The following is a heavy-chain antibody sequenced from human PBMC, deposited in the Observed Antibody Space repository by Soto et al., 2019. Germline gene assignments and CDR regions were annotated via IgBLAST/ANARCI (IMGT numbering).Heavy chain of an antibody. CDR3: ARGRSHYYDSSGYPGGYFDY. CDR1: GYTLTSYG. V-gene: IGHV1-18*01. D-gene: IGHD3-22*01. CDR2: ISAYNGNT. Sequence: QVQLVQSGAEVKKPGASVKVSCKASGYTLTSYGISWVRQAPGQGLEWMGWISAYNGNTNYAQKLQGRVTMTTDTSTSTAYMELRSLRSDDTAVYYCARGRSHYYDSSGYPGGYFDYWGQGTLVTVSS. J-gene: IGHJ4*02.